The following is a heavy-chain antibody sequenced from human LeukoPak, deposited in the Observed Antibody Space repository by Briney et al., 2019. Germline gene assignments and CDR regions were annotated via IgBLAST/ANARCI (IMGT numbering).Heavy chain of an antibody. J-gene: IGHJ6*02. D-gene: IGHD3-10*01. V-gene: IGHV4-34*01. CDR3: ARAPFYYGSGSHYNPHYYGMDV. Sequence: SETLSLTCAVYGASFSGSYWSWIRQPPGKGLEWIGEINHSGSTNYNPSLKSRVTISVDTSKIQFSLKLSSVTAADTAVYYCARAPFYYGSGSHYNPHYYGMDVWGQGTTVTVSS. CDR1: GASFSGSY. CDR2: INHSGST.